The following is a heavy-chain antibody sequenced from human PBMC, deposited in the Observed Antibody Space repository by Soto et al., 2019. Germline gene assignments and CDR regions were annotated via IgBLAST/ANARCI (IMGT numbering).Heavy chain of an antibody. D-gene: IGHD3-22*01. Sequence: LRLSCAASGFTFSSYEMNWVRQAPGKGLEWVSSITSSGVTTYYADSVKGRFTISRDNAKNSLYLQMNSLRAEDTAVYYCATYYPTSGYFNFDSWRQGPLVTVSS. CDR1: GFTFSSYE. J-gene: IGHJ4*02. V-gene: IGHV3-48*03. CDR3: ATYYPTSGYFNFDS. CDR2: ITSSGVTT.